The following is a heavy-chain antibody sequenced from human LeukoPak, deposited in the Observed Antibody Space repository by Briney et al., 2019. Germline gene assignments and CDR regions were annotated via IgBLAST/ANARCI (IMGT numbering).Heavy chain of an antibody. J-gene: IGHJ4*02. Sequence: GGSLRLSCAASGFTFSDYYMSWIRQAPGKGLERVSYICDSGRTIYYADSVKGRFTISRDNAKNSVYLQMNNLRAEDTAVYYCARDRLGDYDHSGYYDKWGQGTLVTVSS. V-gene: IGHV3-11*01. D-gene: IGHD3-22*01. CDR3: ARDRLGDYDHSGYYDK. CDR1: GFTFSDYY. CDR2: ICDSGRTI.